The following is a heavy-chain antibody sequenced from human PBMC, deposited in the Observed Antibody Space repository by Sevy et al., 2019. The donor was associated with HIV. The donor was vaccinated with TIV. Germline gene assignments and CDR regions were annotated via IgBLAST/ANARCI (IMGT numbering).Heavy chain of an antibody. CDR3: ASSAYYYDSTGYGPLDL. CDR2: INWKADNT. Sequence: GGSLRLSCAASGFTFSDHAMSWVRQTPGRGLEWVSCINWKADNTGYADSLKGRFTISRDNAKNSLYLQIHSLRAEDTALYYCASSAYYYDSTGYGPLDLWGQGTMVTVSS. CDR1: GFTFSDHA. D-gene: IGHD3-22*01. V-gene: IGHV3-20*04. J-gene: IGHJ3*01.